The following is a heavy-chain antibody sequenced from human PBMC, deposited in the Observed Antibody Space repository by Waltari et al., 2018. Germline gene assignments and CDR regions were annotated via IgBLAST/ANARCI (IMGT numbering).Heavy chain of an antibody. J-gene: IGHJ3*02. CDR1: GGSFSTYY. Sequence: QVQLQQWGAGLLKPSETLSLTCAVYGGSFSTYYWSWIRQPPGKGLEWIGEIYHSGSTNYNPSRKSRVTISVDTSKNQFSLKLSSVTAADTAVYYCARGGLLVAFDIWGQGTMVTVSS. CDR2: IYHSGST. D-gene: IGHD2-8*02. V-gene: IGHV4-34*01. CDR3: ARGGLLVAFDI.